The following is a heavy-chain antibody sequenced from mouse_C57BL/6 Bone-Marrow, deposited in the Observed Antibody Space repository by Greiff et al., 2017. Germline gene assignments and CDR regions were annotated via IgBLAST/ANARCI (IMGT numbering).Heavy chain of an antibody. D-gene: IGHD1-1*01. CDR1: GYTFTSYW. Sequence: VQLQQSGAELAKPGASVKLSCTASGYTFTSYWMHWVKQRPGQGLEWIGYINPSSGDTKYNQKIKDKATLTADKSSSTAYMQLSSLTYEDTAVYYWARYCYYYGSRVYSNANDYWCQGTSVTVTS. V-gene: IGHV1-7*01. CDR2: INPSSGDT. J-gene: IGHJ4*01. CDR3: ARYCYYYGSRVYSNANDY.